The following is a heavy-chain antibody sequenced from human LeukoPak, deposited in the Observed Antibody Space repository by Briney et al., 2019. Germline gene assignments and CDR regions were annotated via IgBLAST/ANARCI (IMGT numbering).Heavy chain of an antibody. J-gene: IGHJ5*02. CDR1: GGSISSGGYY. CDR3: ARVNDFWSGTAGFDP. Sequence: PSETLSLTCTVSGGSISSGGYYWSWIRQPPGKGLEWIGYIYHSGSTYYNPSLKSRVTISVDRSKNQFSLKLSSVTAADTAVYYCARVNDFWSGTAGFDPWGQGTLVTVSS. D-gene: IGHD3-3*01. V-gene: IGHV4-30-2*01. CDR2: IYHSGST.